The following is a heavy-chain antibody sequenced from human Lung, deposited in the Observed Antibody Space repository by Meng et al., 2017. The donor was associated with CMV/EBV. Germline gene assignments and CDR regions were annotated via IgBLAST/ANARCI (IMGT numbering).Heavy chain of an antibody. CDR2: ISATGDTI. Sequence: GESLKISCAGSGFTFRSYGMSWVRQAPGRGLEWISYISATGDTIHYADSVKGRFTVSRDNTKSSVYLRMNSLGAEDTAVYYCARDRDTHYCYSDSCYGLAYWGQGTTVTVSS. CDR1: GFTFRSYG. J-gene: IGHJ6*02. D-gene: IGHD2/OR15-2a*01. V-gene: IGHV3-48*04. CDR3: ARDRDTHYCYSDSCYGLAY.